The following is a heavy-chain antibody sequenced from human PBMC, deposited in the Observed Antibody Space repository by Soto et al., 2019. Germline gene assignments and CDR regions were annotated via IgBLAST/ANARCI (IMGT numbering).Heavy chain of an antibody. CDR2: IYHSGST. CDR1: GGSISSGGYS. D-gene: IGHD3-3*01. V-gene: IGHV4-30-2*01. Sequence: KASETLSLTCAVSGGSISSGGYSWSWIRQPPGKGLEWIGYIYHSGSTYYNPSLKSRVTISVDRSKNQFSLKLSSVTAADTAVYYCASWSRVDFWSGYYAFDIWGQGTMVTVSS. CDR3: ASWSRVDFWSGYYAFDI. J-gene: IGHJ3*02.